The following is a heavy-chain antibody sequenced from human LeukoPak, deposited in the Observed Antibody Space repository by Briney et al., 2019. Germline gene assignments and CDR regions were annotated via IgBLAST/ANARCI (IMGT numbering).Heavy chain of an antibody. V-gene: IGHV3-48*03. Sequence: GGSLRLSCAASGFTFSSYEMNWVRQAPGKGLEWVSYISSSGSTIYYADSVKGRFTISRDNAKNSLYLQMNSLRAEDTAVYYCERDNYYDSSGYYSNAFDIWGQGTMVTVSS. CDR3: ERDNYYDSSGYYSNAFDI. CDR1: GFTFSSYE. J-gene: IGHJ3*02. CDR2: ISSSGSTI. D-gene: IGHD3-22*01.